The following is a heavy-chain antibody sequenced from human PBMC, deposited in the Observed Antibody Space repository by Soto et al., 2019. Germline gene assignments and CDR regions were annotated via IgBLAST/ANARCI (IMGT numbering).Heavy chain of an antibody. V-gene: IGHV3-48*02. CDR2: ISSSSSTI. Sequence: GGSLRLSCAASGFTFSSYSMNWARQAPGKGLEWVSYISSSSSTIYYADSVKGRFTISRDNAKNSLYLQMNSLRDEDTAVYYCARGGGDCTNGVCYTGGNYYWGQGSLVTVS. CDR3: ARGGGDCTNGVCYTGGNYY. D-gene: IGHD2-8*01. CDR1: GFTFSSYS. J-gene: IGHJ4*02.